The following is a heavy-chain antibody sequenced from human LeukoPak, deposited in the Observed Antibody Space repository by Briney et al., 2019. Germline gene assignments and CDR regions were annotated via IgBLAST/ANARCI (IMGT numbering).Heavy chain of an antibody. J-gene: IGHJ3*02. CDR3: ARLRFDYYGWGSYYNGWDDAFDI. CDR2: IYYSGST. CDR1: GGSISSSSYY. D-gene: IGHD3-10*01. V-gene: IGHV4-39*01. Sequence: PSETLSLTCTVSGGSISSSSYYWGWIRQPPGKGLEWIGSIYYSGSTYYNPSLKSRVTISVDTSKNQFSLKPSSVTAADTAVYYCARLRFDYYGWGSYYNGWDDAFDIWGQGRMVTVSS.